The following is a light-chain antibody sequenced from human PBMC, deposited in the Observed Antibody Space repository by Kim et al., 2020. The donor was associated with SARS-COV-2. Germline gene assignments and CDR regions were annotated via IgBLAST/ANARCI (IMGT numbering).Light chain of an antibody. J-gene: IGLJ3*02. CDR2: DNN. Sequence: NVPISFSGSSSNIGQHYVSWYQQFPGTAPKLLIYDNNKRPSVIPDRFSGSTSGTSATLGITGLQTGDEADYYCGTSVCLLDGLVFGGGTQLTVL. V-gene: IGLV1-51*01. CDR3: GTSVCLLDGLV. CDR1: SSNIGQHY.